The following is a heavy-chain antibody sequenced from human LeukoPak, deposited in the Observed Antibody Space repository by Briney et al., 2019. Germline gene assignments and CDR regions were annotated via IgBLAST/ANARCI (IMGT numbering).Heavy chain of an antibody. J-gene: IGHJ4*02. D-gene: IGHD6-19*01. CDR1: GGSITNTNY. Sequence: SETLSLTCGVSGGSITNTNYWTWVRQPPGKGLEWIGEVNLQGSTNYNPSLMGRAAISVDTSENHISLQLTSVTAADTAVYYCARLIDSSGWYVIDSWGQGTLVSVSS. CDR3: ARLIDSSGWYVIDS. V-gene: IGHV4-4*02. CDR2: VNLQGST.